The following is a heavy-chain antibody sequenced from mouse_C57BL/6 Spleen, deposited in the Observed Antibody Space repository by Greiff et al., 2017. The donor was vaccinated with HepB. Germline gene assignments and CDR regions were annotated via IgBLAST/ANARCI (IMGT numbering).Heavy chain of an antibody. CDR1: GYTFTSYW. V-gene: IGHV1-64*01. D-gene: IGHD3-3*01. Sequence: QVHVKQPGAELVKPGASVKLSCKASGYTFTSYWMHWVKQRPGQGLEWIGMIHPNSGSTNYNEKFKSKATLTVDKSSSTAYMQLSSLTSEDSAVYYCASSGTEDYFDYWGQGTTLTVSS. J-gene: IGHJ2*01. CDR3: ASSGTEDYFDY. CDR2: IHPNSGST.